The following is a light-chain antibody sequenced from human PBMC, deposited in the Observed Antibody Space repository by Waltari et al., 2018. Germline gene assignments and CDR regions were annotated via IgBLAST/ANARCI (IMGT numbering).Light chain of an antibody. CDR3: CSYGTTTTHWL. Sequence: QSALTQPASVSGSPGKSITISCTGTSSDIGSHNFVSCYQQPPGKAPKVIIYYVTNRPSGVSSRFSGSKSGSTASLTISGLQAEDEADYYCCSYGTTTTHWLFGGGTKLTVL. J-gene: IGLJ3*02. CDR2: YVT. CDR1: SSDIGSHNF. V-gene: IGLV2-23*02.